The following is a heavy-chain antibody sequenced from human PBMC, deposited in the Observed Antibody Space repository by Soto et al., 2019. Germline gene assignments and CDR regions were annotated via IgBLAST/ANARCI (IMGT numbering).Heavy chain of an antibody. V-gene: IGHV3-30-3*01. CDR1: GFTFGHYA. CDR3: ARENYGEFYFDY. CDR2: ISYDGSSR. J-gene: IGHJ4*02. D-gene: IGHD4-17*01. Sequence: PGGSLRLSCAASGFTFGHYAVHWVRQAPGKGLEWVAIISYDGSSRYCADSVQGRFTISRDNSKNTLFLQMNSLTTEDTAVYYCARENYGEFYFDYWGQGALVTVSS.